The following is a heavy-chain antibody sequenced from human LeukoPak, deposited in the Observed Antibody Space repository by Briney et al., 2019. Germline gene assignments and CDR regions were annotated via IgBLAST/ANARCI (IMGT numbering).Heavy chain of an antibody. D-gene: IGHD3-9*01. V-gene: IGHV4-39*07. Sequence: PSETLPLTCTVSGGSISSSSYYWGWIRQPPGKGLEWIGSIYYSGSTYYNPSLKSRVTISVDTSKNQFSLKLSSVTAADTAVYYCARAPSYYDILTGYYLYAFDIWGQGTMVTVSS. CDR3: ARAPSYYDILTGYYLYAFDI. CDR1: GGSISSSSYY. J-gene: IGHJ3*02. CDR2: IYYSGST.